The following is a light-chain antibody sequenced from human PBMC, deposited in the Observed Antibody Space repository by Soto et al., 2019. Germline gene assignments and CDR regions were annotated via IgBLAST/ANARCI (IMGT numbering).Light chain of an antibody. CDR2: GNN. V-gene: IGLV1-44*01. CDR1: TSNIGSNP. CDR3: AAWDDNLDAAV. Sequence: QSVLAQPPSASGTPGQSVIFSCSGSTSNIGSNPVTWYQQLPGTAPKLVIYGNNQRPSGVPDRLSGSKSGTSASLAISGLHSEDEADYYCAAWDDNLDAAVFGGGTQLTVL. J-gene: IGLJ7*01.